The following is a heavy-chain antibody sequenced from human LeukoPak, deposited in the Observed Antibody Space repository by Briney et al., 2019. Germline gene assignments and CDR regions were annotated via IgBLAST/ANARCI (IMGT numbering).Heavy chain of an antibody. D-gene: IGHD6-13*01. J-gene: IGHJ3*01. CDR2: ISSSSSTI. CDR3: ARDRGSSWTF. V-gene: IGHV3-48*01. Sequence: PGGSLRLSCAASGFTFGSYGMNGVRQAPGKGLEWVSYISSSSSTIYYADSVKGRFTISRDNAKNSLYLQMNSLRAEDTAVYYCARDRGSSWTFGGQGTMVTVSS. CDR1: GFTFGSYG.